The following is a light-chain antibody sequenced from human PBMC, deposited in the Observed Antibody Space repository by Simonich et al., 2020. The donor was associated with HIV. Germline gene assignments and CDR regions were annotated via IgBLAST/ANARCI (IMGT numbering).Light chain of an antibody. Sequence: EIVMTQSPATLSVSPGERATHSCRASQSVSSNLAWNQQKPGQAPRLLIYGASTRATGIPARFSGSGSGTEFTLTISSMQSEDFAVYYCQQYNNWPPLTFGGGTKVEIK. CDR3: QQYNNWPPLT. CDR1: QSVSSN. V-gene: IGKV3-15*01. CDR2: GAS. J-gene: IGKJ4*01.